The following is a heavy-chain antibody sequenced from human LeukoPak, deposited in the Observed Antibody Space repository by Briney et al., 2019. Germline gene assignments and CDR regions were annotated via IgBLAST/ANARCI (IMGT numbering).Heavy chain of an antibody. V-gene: IGHV4-39*01. CDR1: GGSISSSSYY. D-gene: IGHD5-18*01. CDR3: ARLSGRIQLWLRDYYYGMDV. J-gene: IGHJ6*02. Sequence: SETLSLTCTVSGGSISSSSYYWGWIRQPPGKGLEWIGSIYYSGSTYYNPSLKSRVTISVDTSKNQFSLKLSSVTAADTAVYYRARLSGRIQLWLRDYYYGMDVWGQGTTVTVSS. CDR2: IYYSGST.